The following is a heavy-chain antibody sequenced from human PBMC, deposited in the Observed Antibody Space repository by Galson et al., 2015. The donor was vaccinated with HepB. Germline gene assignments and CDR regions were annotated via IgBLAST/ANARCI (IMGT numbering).Heavy chain of an antibody. V-gene: IGHV3-23*01. Sequence: SLRLSCAASGFTFSSYAMSWVRQAPGKGLEWVSAISGSGGSTYYADSVKGRFTISRDNSKNTLYLQMNSLRAEDTAVHYCAKDIPSLIILGHGDYFDYWGQGTLVTVSS. CDR2: ISGSGGST. CDR1: GFTFSSYA. CDR3: AKDIPSLIILGHGDYFDY. J-gene: IGHJ4*02. D-gene: IGHD3-10*01.